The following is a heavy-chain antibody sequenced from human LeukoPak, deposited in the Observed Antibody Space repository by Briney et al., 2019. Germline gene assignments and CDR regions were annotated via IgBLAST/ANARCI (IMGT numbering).Heavy chain of an antibody. CDR2: ISGSGGTT. CDR3: VQESSSLLRSYFDY. D-gene: IGHD2-15*01. J-gene: IGHJ4*02. CDR1: GFTFSSCA. V-gene: IGHV3-23*01. Sequence: GGSLRLSCAASGFTFSSCAMSWVRQAPGKGLEWVSAISGSGGTTYYADSVKGRFTISRDNAKNSLYLQMNSLRAEDTAVYYCVQESSSLLRSYFDYWGQGTLDTVSS.